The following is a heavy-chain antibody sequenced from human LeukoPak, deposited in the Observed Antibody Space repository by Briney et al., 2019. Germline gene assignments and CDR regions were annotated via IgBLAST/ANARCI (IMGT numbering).Heavy chain of an antibody. Sequence: GESLQISCKGSGYYFTTYWIAWVRQMPGKGLEWMGIIYPGDSETRYSPSFQGQVTISADKSISTAFLQWSSLKASDTAIYYCARSLSSVAGGADYWGQGTLVTVSS. CDR3: ARSLSSVAGGADY. CDR2: IYPGDSET. D-gene: IGHD3-10*01. J-gene: IGHJ4*02. CDR1: GYYFTTYW. V-gene: IGHV5-51*01.